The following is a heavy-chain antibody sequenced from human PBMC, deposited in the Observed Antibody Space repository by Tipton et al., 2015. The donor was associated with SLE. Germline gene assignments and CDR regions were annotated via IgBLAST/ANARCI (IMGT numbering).Heavy chain of an antibody. CDR3: ARRASSWYGYDAFDI. Sequence: QSGAEVKKPGESLKISCKGSGYSFTSYWIGWVRQMPGKGLEWVGIIYPGDSDTRYSPSFQGQVTISADKSISTAYLQWSSLKASDTAMYYCARRASSWYGYDAFDIWGQGTMVTVSS. CDR2: IYPGDSDT. CDR1: GYSFTSYW. D-gene: IGHD6-13*01. V-gene: IGHV5-51*03. J-gene: IGHJ3*02.